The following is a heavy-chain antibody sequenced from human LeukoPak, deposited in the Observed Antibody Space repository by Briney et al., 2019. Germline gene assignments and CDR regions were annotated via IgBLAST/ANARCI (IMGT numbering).Heavy chain of an antibody. CDR3: ARGSTVVTPAYYFDY. D-gene: IGHD4-23*01. Sequence: SETLSLTCAVSGGSISSGGYSWSWIRQPPGKGLEWIGYIYHSGSTYYNPSLKSRVTISVDRSKNQFSLKLSSVTAADTAVYYCARGSTVVTPAYYFDYWGQGTLVTVSS. CDR1: GGSISSGGYS. CDR2: IYHSGST. V-gene: IGHV4-30-2*01. J-gene: IGHJ4*02.